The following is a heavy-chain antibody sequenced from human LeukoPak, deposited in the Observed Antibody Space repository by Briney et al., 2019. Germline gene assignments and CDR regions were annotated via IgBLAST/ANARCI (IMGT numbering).Heavy chain of an antibody. Sequence: GGSLRLSCAASGFTVSSNYMSWVRQAPGKGLEWVSVIYSGGSTYYADSVKGRFTISRDNSKNTPYLQMNSLRAEDTAVYYCARMIGDGYNQDGDYWGQGTLVTVSS. D-gene: IGHD5-24*01. J-gene: IGHJ4*02. CDR1: GFTVSSNY. V-gene: IGHV3-53*01. CDR2: IYSGGST. CDR3: ARMIGDGYNQDGDY.